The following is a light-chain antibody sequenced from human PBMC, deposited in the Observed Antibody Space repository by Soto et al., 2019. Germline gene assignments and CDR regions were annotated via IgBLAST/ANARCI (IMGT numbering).Light chain of an antibody. Sequence: QSALTQPASVSGSPGQSITISCTGTSSDVGGYNYVSWYQHHPGKAPKLIIYDVTNRPSGVSNPFSGSKSGNTASLTISGLRAEDEADYYCSSYTSSSTSVVFGGGTKLTVL. CDR3: SSYTSSSTSVV. CDR2: DVT. V-gene: IGLV2-14*03. CDR1: SSDVGGYNY. J-gene: IGLJ2*01.